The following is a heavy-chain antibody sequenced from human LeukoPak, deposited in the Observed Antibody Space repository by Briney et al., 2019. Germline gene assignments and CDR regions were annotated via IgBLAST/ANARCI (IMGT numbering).Heavy chain of an antibody. CDR1: GYTFTSYA. CDR2: INTNTGNP. V-gene: IGHV7-4-1*02. J-gene: IGHJ5*02. D-gene: IGHD6-6*01. Sequence: GASVKVSCKSSGYTFTSYAMNWVRQAPGQGLEWMGWINTNTGNPTYAQGFTGRFVFSLDTSVSTAYLQISSLKAEDTAVYYCARAGIAARRGTYNWFDPWGQGTLVTVSS. CDR3: ARAGIAARRGTYNWFDP.